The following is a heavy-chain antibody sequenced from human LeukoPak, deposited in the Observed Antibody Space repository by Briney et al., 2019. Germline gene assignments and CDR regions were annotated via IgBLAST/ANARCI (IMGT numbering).Heavy chain of an antibody. CDR2: IKQDGSEK. J-gene: IGHJ6*02. CDR1: GFTFSSYW. Sequence: GGSLRLSCAASGFTFSSYWMSWVRQAPGKGLEWVANIKQDGSEKYYVDSVKGRFTISRDNAKNSLYPQMNSLRAEDTAVYYCARPQGSSWYAYYYYYYGMDVWGQGTTVTVSS. D-gene: IGHD6-13*01. CDR3: ARPQGSSWYAYYYYYYGMDV. V-gene: IGHV3-7*01.